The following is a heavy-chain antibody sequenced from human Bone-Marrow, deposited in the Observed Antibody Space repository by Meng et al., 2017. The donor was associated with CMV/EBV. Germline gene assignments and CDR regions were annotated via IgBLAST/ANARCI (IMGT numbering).Heavy chain of an antibody. CDR1: GYTFTGYY. CDR2: INPNSGGT. D-gene: IGHD3-3*01. J-gene: IGHJ4*02. CDR3: ARAAVNDFWSGYFVDY. Sequence: ASVTVSCKASGYTFTGYYMHWVRQAPGQGLEWMGWINPNSGGTNYAQKFQGRVTMTRDTSISTAYMELSRLRSDDTAVYYCARAAVNDFWSGYFVDYWGQGTLVTVSS. V-gene: IGHV1-2*02.